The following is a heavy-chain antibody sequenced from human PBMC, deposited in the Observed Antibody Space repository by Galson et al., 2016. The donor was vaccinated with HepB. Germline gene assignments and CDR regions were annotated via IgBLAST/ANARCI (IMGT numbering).Heavy chain of an antibody. CDR1: GFTFRSYW. V-gene: IGHV3-74*01. CDR3: AKDGPYDAFDV. J-gene: IGHJ3*01. Sequence: SLRLSCAASGFTFRSYWMHWVRQAPGQGLVWVSHINSEGTSTNYADSVKGRFTISRDNAQNTLYLQMNSLRAEDTAIYYCAKDGPYDAFDVWGQGTTVTVSS. CDR2: INSEGTST.